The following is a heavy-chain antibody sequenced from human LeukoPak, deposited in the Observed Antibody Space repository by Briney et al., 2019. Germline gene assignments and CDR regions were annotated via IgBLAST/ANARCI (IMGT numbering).Heavy chain of an antibody. CDR3: ARFSAPETRSIFGVVTPRHNWFDS. D-gene: IGHD3-3*01. J-gene: IGHJ5*01. CDR1: GFTFSSYS. Sequence: GGSLRLSCAASGFTFSSYSMNWVRQAPGKGLEWVSYISSSSSTIYYADSVEGRFTISRDDSENTLYLQMNSLRAEDTAVYYCARFSAPETRSIFGVVTPRHNWFDSWGQGTRVTVSS. CDR2: ISSSSSTI. V-gene: IGHV3-48*01.